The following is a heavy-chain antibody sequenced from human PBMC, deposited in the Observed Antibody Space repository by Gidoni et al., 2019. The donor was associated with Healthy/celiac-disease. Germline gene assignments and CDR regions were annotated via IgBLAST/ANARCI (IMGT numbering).Heavy chain of an antibody. CDR3: ARAPTTTVTTFCDY. Sequence: QVQLVEPGGGSVKPGGSPRHSCAASGFPSSDYDMSWIRQAPGKGLECVSYIRSSGSTIYYADSVKGRFTIARDNAKNSLYLQMNSLRAEGTAVYYCARAPTTTVTTFCDYWGQGTLVTVSS. CDR1: GFPSSDYD. CDR2: IRSSGSTI. V-gene: IGHV3-11*01. D-gene: IGHD4-17*01. J-gene: IGHJ4*02.